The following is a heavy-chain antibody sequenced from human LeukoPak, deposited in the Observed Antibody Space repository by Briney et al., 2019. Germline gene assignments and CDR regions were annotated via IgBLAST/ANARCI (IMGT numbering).Heavy chain of an antibody. CDR1: GGSISSSSYY. CDR2: IYHSGST. Sequence: SETLSLTCTVSGGSISSSSYYWGWIRQPPGKGLEWIGSIYHSGSTYYNPSLKSRVTISVDTSKNQFSLKLSSVTAADTAVYYCARDYGELPFDYWGQGTLVTVSS. CDR3: ARDYGELPFDY. D-gene: IGHD1-26*01. V-gene: IGHV4-39*07. J-gene: IGHJ4*02.